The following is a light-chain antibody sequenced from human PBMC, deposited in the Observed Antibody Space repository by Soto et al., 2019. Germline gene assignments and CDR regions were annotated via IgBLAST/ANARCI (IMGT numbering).Light chain of an antibody. Sequence: QSVLTQPASVSGSPGQSITISCSGTSSDVGGYNYVSWYQQHPGKVPKLMIYDVNNRPSGISDRFSGSKSGNTASLTISGLQAEDEADYYCSSYTSSSTSVVFGGGTKLTVL. CDR3: SSYTSSSTSVV. J-gene: IGLJ2*01. CDR1: SSDVGGYNY. V-gene: IGLV2-14*03. CDR2: DVN.